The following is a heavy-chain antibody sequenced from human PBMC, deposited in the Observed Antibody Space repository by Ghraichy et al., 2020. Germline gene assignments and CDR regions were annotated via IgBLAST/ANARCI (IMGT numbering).Heavy chain of an antibody. V-gene: IGHV4-34*01. D-gene: IGHD4-17*01. CDR1: GGSFSGYY. Sequence: SETLSLTCAVYGGSFSGYYWSWIRQPPGKGLEWIGEINHSGSTNYNPSLKSRVTISVDTSKNQFSLKLSSVTAADTAVYYCARAPTVPQMVYGMDVWGQGTTVTVSS. CDR2: INHSGST. J-gene: IGHJ6*02. CDR3: ARAPTVPQMVYGMDV.